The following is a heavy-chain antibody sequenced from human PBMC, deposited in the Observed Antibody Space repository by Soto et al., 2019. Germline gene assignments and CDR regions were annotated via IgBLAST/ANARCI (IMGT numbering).Heavy chain of an antibody. CDR2: ISGSGGNT. J-gene: IGHJ4*02. CDR1: GFTFSNYA. D-gene: IGHD4-17*01. Sequence: GGSLRLSCAASGFTFSNYAMSWVRQAPGKGLEWVSTISGSGGNTDYVDSVKGRFTISRDNSKNTLYLQMNSLRAEDTAVYYCAKDPLTVTPYFDYWGQGTLVTVSS. CDR3: AKDPLTVTPYFDY. V-gene: IGHV3-23*01.